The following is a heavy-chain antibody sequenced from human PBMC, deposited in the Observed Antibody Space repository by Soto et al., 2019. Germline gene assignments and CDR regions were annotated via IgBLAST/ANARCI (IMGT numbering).Heavy chain of an antibody. CDR2: INPNSGDT. J-gene: IGHJ4*02. Sequence: ASVKVSCKASGYTFTSYAMHWVRQAPGQRLEWMGWINPNSGDTNYAQKFQGRVTMTRDTSINTAYMELSRLSSDDTAVYYCARVKNYYDSSGPFDYWGQGTLVTVSS. CDR3: ARVKNYYDSSGPFDY. CDR1: GYTFTSYA. D-gene: IGHD3-22*01. V-gene: IGHV1-2*02.